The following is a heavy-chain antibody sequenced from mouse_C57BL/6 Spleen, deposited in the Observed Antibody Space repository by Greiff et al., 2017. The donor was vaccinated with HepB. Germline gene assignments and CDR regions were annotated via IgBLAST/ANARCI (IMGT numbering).Heavy chain of an antibody. CDR2: IYPSDSET. D-gene: IGHD2-3*01. CDR1: GYTFTSYW. CDR3: ARSGLLPLYAMDY. V-gene: IGHV1-61*01. J-gene: IGHJ4*01. Sequence: QVQLKQPGAELVRPGSSVKLSCKASGYTFTSYWMDWVKQRPGQGLEWIGNIYPSDSETHYNQKFKDKATLTVDKSSSTAYMQLSSLTSEDSAVYYCARSGLLPLYAMDYWGQGTSVTVSS.